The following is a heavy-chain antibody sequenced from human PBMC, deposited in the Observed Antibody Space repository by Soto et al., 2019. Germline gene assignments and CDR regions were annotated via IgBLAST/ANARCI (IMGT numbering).Heavy chain of an antibody. CDR2: IYYSGAT. CDR1: GYSMSDSTYH. Sequence: SETLSLTCTVSGYSMSDSTYHWYWILHPPGKGLEWIGTIYYSGATHYNASLKSRVTISVDTSKNQFFLKLNSVTAADTAVYYCARSKSNIFDAWGQGTRVNVSS. CDR3: ARSKSNIFDA. J-gene: IGHJ5*02. V-gene: IGHV4-39*07. D-gene: IGHD3-9*01.